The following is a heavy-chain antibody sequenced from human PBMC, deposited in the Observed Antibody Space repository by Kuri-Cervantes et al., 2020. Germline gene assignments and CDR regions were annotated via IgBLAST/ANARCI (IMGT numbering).Heavy chain of an antibody. Sequence: GESLKISCAVSGFTFSSYAMTWVRQAPGKGLEWVSAISGSGGSTYHADSVKGRFTISRDSIKKTLYLQMNSLRAEDTAVYYCAKGWYYDSASYFDYWGQGTLVTVSS. CDR3: AKGWYYDSASYFDY. J-gene: IGHJ4*02. CDR2: ISGSGGST. D-gene: IGHD3-22*01. CDR1: GFTFSSYA. V-gene: IGHV3-23*01.